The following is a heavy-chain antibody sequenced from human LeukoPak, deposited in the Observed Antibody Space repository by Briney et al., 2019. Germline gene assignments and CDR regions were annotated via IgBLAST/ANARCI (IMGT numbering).Heavy chain of an antibody. D-gene: IGHD1-1*01. Sequence: PGGSLRLSCTASGFTFNRYSMTWVRQAPGKGLEWVGNIKHDGSEKYYVDSVRGRVTISRDNAKNSLYLQMNTLTADDTAVYFCASHNYYRFDYWGQGTLVTASS. V-gene: IGHV3-7*01. CDR2: IKHDGSEK. CDR3: ASHNYYRFDY. J-gene: IGHJ4*02. CDR1: GFTFNRYS.